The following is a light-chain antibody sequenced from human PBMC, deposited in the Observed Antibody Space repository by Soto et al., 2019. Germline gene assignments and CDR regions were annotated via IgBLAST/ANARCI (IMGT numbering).Light chain of an antibody. CDR3: QQRSSWPLT. Sequence: EMVLTQSPATLSLSPGERATLSCRASQSLSKSLVWYQQKPGQAPRLLIDGASNRATGIPARFSGSGSGTDFTLTISSLEPEAFAAYFCQQRSSWPLTFGGGTKVDIK. J-gene: IGKJ4*02. CDR1: QSLSKS. V-gene: IGKV3-11*01. CDR2: GAS.